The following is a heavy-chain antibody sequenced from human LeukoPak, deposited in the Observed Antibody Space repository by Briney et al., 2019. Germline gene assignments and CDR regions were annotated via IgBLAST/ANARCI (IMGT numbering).Heavy chain of an antibody. CDR3: ARGRYDFWSGYYKDFRFDP. D-gene: IGHD3-3*01. V-gene: IGHV4-34*01. CDR1: GGSFSGYY. J-gene: IGHJ5*02. Sequence: SETLSLTCAVYGGSFSGYYWSCIRQPPGKGQEWIGEINHSGSTNYNPSLKSRVTISVDTSKNQFSLKLSSVTAADTAVYYCARGRYDFWSGYYKDFRFDPWGQGTLVTVSS. CDR2: INHSGST.